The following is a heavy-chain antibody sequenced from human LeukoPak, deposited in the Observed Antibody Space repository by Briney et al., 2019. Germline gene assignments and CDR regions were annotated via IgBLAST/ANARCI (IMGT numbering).Heavy chain of an antibody. CDR1: GYTFTDYY. CDR3: ARADPVILITMVAFDT. D-gene: IGHD2/OR15-2a*01. Sequence: ASVKVSFKTSGYTFTDYYIHWMRQAPGQGLEWMGWINPDSGGTNYAPNFQGRVTMTRDTSINTVYMDLNSLRSDDTAVYYCARADPVILITMVAFDTWGQGTLVTVSS. CDR2: INPDSGGT. V-gene: IGHV1-2*02. J-gene: IGHJ4*02.